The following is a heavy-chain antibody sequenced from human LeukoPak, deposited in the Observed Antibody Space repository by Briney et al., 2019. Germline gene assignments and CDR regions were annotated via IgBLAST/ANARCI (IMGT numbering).Heavy chain of an antibody. V-gene: IGHV3-74*01. J-gene: IGHJ4*02. CDR1: GFTFSSCW. CDR3: ARGLAFIYGYCSSTSCYGVSSPSPDY. D-gene: IGHD2-2*03. CDR2: INSDGSST. Sequence: PGGSLRLSCAASGFTFSSCWMHWVRQAPGKGLVWVSRINSDGSSTSYADSVKGRFTISRDNAKNTLYLQMNSLRAEDTAVYYCARGLAFIYGYCSSTSCYGVSSPSPDYWGQGTLVTVSS.